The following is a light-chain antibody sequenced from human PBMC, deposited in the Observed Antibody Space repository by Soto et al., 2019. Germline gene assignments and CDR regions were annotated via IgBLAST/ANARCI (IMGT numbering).Light chain of an antibody. J-gene: IGKJ5*01. V-gene: IGKV1-9*01. CDR2: VAS. CDR1: QGIRSY. Sequence: DIQLTQSPSFLSASVGDRVTITCRASQGIRSYLAWYQQKPGKAPKLLIYVASTLQSGVPSRFSGSGSGTEFTLTISSLQPEDFATYYCQQLNNIPSTFGQGTRLEIK. CDR3: QQLNNIPST.